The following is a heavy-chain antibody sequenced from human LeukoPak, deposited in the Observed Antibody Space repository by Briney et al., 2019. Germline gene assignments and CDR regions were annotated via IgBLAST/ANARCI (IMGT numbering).Heavy chain of an antibody. Sequence: SETLSLTCTVSGGSISSSSYYWGWIRQPPGKGLEWIGSIYYSGSTYYNPSLKSRVTISVDTSKNQFSLKLSSVTAADTAVYYCARTVGARRRACYYYYMDVWGKGTTVTVSS. CDR2: IYYSGST. CDR3: ARTVGARRRACYYYYMDV. V-gene: IGHV4-39*07. J-gene: IGHJ6*03. CDR1: GGSISSSSYY. D-gene: IGHD1-26*01.